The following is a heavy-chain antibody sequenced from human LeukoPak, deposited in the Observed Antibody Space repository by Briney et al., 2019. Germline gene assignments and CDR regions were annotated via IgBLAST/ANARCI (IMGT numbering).Heavy chain of an antibody. J-gene: IGHJ4*02. Sequence: PGGSLRLSCAASGFTFTTYWMTWVRQAPGKGPEWVANIKQDGSDKYYMDSVKGRFTISRDNAKNSLYLQMNSLRAEDTAVYYCARVAAAVPDYWGQGTLVTVSS. D-gene: IGHD6-13*01. CDR3: ARVAAAVPDY. V-gene: IGHV3-7*04. CDR2: IKQDGSDK. CDR1: GFTFTTYW.